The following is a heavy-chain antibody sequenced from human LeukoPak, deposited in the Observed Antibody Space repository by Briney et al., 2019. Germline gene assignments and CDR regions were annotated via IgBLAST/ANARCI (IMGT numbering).Heavy chain of an antibody. CDR2: IRSEAYGGTT. D-gene: IGHD3-22*01. CDR1: GFTFGDYA. Sequence: GGSLRLSCTASGFTFGDYAMSWVRQAPGKGLEWVGFIRSEAYGGTTEYAASVKGRFTISRDDSKSIAYLQMNSLKTEDTAVYYCTSHLVVVALFDYWGQGTLVTVSS. V-gene: IGHV3-49*04. J-gene: IGHJ4*02. CDR3: TSHLVVVALFDY.